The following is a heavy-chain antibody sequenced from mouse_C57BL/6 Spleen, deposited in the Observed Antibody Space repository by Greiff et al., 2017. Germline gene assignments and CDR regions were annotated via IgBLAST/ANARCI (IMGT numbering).Heavy chain of an antibody. J-gene: IGHJ2*01. Sequence: EVMLVESGGGLVQSGRSLRLSCATSGFTFSDFYMEWVRQAPGKGLEWIAASRNKANDYTTEYSASVKGRFIVSRDTSQSILYLQMNALRAEDTAMYYCARDGDDGYSRYYFDYWGQGTTLTVSS. D-gene: IGHD2-3*01. V-gene: IGHV7-1*01. CDR2: SRNKANDYTT. CDR3: ARDGDDGYSRYYFDY. CDR1: GFTFSDFY.